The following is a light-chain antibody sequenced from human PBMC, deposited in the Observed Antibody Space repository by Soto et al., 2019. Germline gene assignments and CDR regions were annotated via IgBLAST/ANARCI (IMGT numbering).Light chain of an antibody. CDR1: QSVSSNY. CDR2: GAS. V-gene: IGKV3-20*01. J-gene: IGKJ2*01. CDR3: QQSGTSPYT. Sequence: EIVLTQSPGTLSLSPGESATLSCRASQSVSSNYLAWYQQKPGQAPRLLIYGASSRATGIPDRFRGSGSGADFTLTNSRMEPEDFAVYYCQQSGTSPYTFGQGTKVGIK.